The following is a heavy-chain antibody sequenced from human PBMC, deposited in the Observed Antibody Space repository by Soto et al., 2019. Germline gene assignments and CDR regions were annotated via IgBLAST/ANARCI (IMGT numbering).Heavy chain of an antibody. CDR2: VNHNGRN. CDR1: GGSFSGYF. D-gene: IGHD6-19*01. J-gene: IGHJ3*01. V-gene: IGHV4-34*01. CDR3: ARGGSSDWQVAFDF. Sequence: SETLSLTCAVYGGSFSGYFWNWIRQTPGKGLEWIGKVNHNGRNNYNPSLKSRVTISLDMSKNQISLKLTSVTAADTAVYYCARGGSSDWQVAFDFWGQGTMVTISS.